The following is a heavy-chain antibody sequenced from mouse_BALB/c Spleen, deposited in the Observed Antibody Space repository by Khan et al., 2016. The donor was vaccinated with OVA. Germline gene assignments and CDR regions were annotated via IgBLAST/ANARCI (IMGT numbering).Heavy chain of an antibody. J-gene: IGHJ3*01. V-gene: IGHV1S137*01. Sequence: QVQLQQSGAELVRPGVSVKISCKGSGYTFTDFTMHWVKQSHAKSLEWIGVISTYYGDVTYNQKFKGKATMTVDKSSSTAHMELARLTSEDSAIFCCTRGGGGNRFAYWGQGTLVTVSA. CDR1: GYTFTDFT. CDR2: ISTYYGDV. CDR3: TRGGGGNRFAY.